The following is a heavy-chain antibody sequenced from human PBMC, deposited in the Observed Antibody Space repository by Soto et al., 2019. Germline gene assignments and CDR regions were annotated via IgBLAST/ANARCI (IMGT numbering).Heavy chain of an antibody. Sequence: GSLRLSCAASGFTFSSYGMHWVRQAPGKGLEWVAVIWYDGSNKYYADSVKGRFTISRDNSKNTLYLQMNSLRAEDTAVYYCARDIVATMSNLDYWGQGTLVTVSS. J-gene: IGHJ4*02. CDR1: GFTFSSYG. D-gene: IGHD5-12*01. V-gene: IGHV3-33*01. CDR3: ARDIVATMSNLDY. CDR2: IWYDGSNK.